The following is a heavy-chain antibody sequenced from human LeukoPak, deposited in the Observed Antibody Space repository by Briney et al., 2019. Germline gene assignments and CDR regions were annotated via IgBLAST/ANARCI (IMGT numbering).Heavy chain of an antibody. J-gene: IGHJ4*02. Sequence: PGGSLRLSCAASGFTFSSYWMRWVRQAPGKGLEWVANIKRDGSEKYYVDSVKGRFTISRGNAKNSLYLQMDSLRAEDTAVYYCARSRSAGYWGQGTLVTVSS. CDR3: ARSRSAGY. CDR2: IKRDGSEK. CDR1: GFTFSSYW. V-gene: IGHV3-7*01.